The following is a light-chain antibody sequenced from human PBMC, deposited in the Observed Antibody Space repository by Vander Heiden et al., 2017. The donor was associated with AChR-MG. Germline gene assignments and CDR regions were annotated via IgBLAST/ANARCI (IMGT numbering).Light chain of an antibody. J-gene: IGLJ3*02. V-gene: IGLV2-8*01. CDR1: SSDVGGYYY. CDR3: SSYAGGNIV. Sequence: QSALTQPPSASGSPGQSVTISCTGSSSDVGGYYYVSWYQQHPGKAPKLMIFEVYKRPSGVPDLFSGSKSGNTASLTVSGLQAEDEADYYCSSYAGGNIVFGGGTKLTVL. CDR2: EVY.